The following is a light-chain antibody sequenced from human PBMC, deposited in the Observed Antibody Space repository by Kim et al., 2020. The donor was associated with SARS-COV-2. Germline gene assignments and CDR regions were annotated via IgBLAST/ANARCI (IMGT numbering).Light chain of an antibody. CDR2: EVS. V-gene: IGLV2-18*02. CDR1: SSDVGSYNR. J-gene: IGLJ3*02. CDR3: SSYASSSTWV. Sequence: QSALNQPPSVSGSPGQSVTISCTGTSSDVGSYNRVSWYQQPPGTAPKLMIYEVSNRPSGVPDRFSGSKSGNTASLTISGLQAEDEADYYCSSYASSSTWVFGGGTQLTVL.